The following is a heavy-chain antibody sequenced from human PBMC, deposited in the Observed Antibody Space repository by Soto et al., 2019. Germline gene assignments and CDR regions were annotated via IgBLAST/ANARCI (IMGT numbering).Heavy chain of an antibody. Sequence: ASVKVSCKASGYTFTSYYMHWVRQAPGQGLEWMGRINPSGGRTSYAQKFKGRVTMTRDTSTSTVYVELSSLRSDDTAVYYCARDFSSSSLFDYWGQGTLVTVSS. CDR3: ARDFSSSSLFDY. V-gene: IGHV1-46*01. CDR2: INPSGGRT. CDR1: GYTFTSYY. J-gene: IGHJ4*02. D-gene: IGHD6-6*01.